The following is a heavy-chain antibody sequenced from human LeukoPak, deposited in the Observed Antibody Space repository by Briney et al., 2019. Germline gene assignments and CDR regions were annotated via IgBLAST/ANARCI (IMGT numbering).Heavy chain of an antibody. Sequence: ASGKVSCKASGYTFTSYYMHWVRQAPGQGLEWMGIINPSGGSTSYAQKFQGRVTMTRDTSTSTVYMELSSLRSEETAVYYCARDVGCSSTSCYVDAFDIWGQGTMVTVSS. D-gene: IGHD2-2*01. CDR2: INPSGGST. CDR1: GYTFTSYY. CDR3: ARDVGCSSTSCYVDAFDI. J-gene: IGHJ3*02. V-gene: IGHV1-46*01.